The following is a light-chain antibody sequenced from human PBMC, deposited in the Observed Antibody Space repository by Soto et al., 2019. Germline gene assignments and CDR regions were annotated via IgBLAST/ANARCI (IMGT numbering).Light chain of an antibody. CDR3: QQYGSSPPFT. Sequence: EIVLTQSPGTLSLSPGEIATLSCMASQSVSSRYLSWYQQKPGQAPRLLMYGASNRATGIPDRFSGSGSGTDFTLTISRLEPEDFAVYFCQQYGSSPPFTFGQGTKVEIK. CDR1: QSVSSRY. V-gene: IGKV3-20*01. CDR2: GAS. J-gene: IGKJ2*01.